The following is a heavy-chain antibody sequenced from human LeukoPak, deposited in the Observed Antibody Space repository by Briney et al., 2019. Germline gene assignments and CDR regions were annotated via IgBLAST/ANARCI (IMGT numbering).Heavy chain of an antibody. CDR3: ARGLSTVTTTDAFDI. Sequence: ASVKVSCKASGYTFTGYYMHWVRQAPGQGLEWMGWINPNSGGTNYAQKFQGRVTMTRDTSISTAYMELSRLRSDDTAVYYCARGLSTVTTTDAFDIWGQGTMVTVSS. CDR1: GYTFTGYY. V-gene: IGHV1-2*02. J-gene: IGHJ3*02. CDR2: INPNSGGT. D-gene: IGHD4-17*01.